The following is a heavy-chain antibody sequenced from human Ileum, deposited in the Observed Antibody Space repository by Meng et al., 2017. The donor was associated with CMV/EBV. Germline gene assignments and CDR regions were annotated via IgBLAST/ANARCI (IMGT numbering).Heavy chain of an antibody. CDR3: ARKVLAWFGELLEAR. V-gene: IGHV3-48*03. J-gene: IGHJ4*02. CDR1: GFTFSNSE. Sequence: GESLKISCVASGFTFSNSEMNWVRQAPGKGLEWVAYITGVTNIIYYADSVKGRFVISRDNAKNSLYLQMNDLRGEDMAVHNCARKVLAWFGELLEARWGQGTLVTVSS. CDR2: ITGVTNII. D-gene: IGHD3-10*01.